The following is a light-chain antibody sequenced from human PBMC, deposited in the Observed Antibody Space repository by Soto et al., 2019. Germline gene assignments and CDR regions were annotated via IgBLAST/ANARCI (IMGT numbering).Light chain of an antibody. V-gene: IGKV3-20*01. CDR3: QQYGSSRST. CDR1: RSVSSRY. Sequence: EIVLTQSPGTLSLSTGETAALSCRASRSVSSRYLAWYKQKSGQPPRLLIYATSSRATGIPDRFIGYGSGTDFTLTISGLEPEDFAVYYCQQYGSSRSTFGQGTKVEIK. CDR2: ATS. J-gene: IGKJ1*01.